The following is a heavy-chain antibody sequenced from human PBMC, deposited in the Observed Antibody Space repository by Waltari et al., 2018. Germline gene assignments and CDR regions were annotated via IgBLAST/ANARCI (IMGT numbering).Heavy chain of an antibody. CDR1: GFTFSSYG. D-gene: IGHD3-3*01. J-gene: IGHJ4*02. Sequence: QVQLVESGGGVVQPGGSLRLSCAASGFTFSSYGMHWVRQAPGKGLEWVAFIRKGGSNKYDADSVKGRFTISRDNSKNTLYLQMNSLRAEDTAVYYCANIWSSGRPFDYWGQGTLVTVSS. V-gene: IGHV3-30*02. CDR3: ANIWSSGRPFDY. CDR2: IRKGGSNK.